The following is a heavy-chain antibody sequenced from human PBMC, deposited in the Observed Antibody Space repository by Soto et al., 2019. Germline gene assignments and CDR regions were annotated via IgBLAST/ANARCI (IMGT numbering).Heavy chain of an antibody. Sequence: EVQLVESGGGLVKPGGSLRLSCAASGFTFSNAWMSWVRQAPGKGLEWVGRIKSKTDCGTTDYAAPVKGRFTISRDDSKNTLYLQMNSLKTEDTAVYYCTTGPQTTVTTYYYYYGMDVWGQGTTVTVSS. CDR2: IKSKTDCGTT. CDR1: GFTFSNAW. J-gene: IGHJ6*02. V-gene: IGHV3-15*01. D-gene: IGHD4-17*01. CDR3: TTGPQTTVTTYYYYYGMDV.